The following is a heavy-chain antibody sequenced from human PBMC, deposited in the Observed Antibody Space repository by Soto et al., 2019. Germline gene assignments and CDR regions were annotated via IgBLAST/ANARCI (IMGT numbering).Heavy chain of an antibody. V-gene: IGHV4-34*01. J-gene: IGHJ5*02. D-gene: IGHD3-16*02. CDR2: INHSGST. Sequence: SETLSLTCAVYGGSFSGYYWSWIRQPPGKGLEWIGEINHSGSTDYNPSLKSRVTISVDTPKNQFSLKLSSVTAADTAVYYCARGSYDYVWGSYRYNNWFDPWGQGTLVTVSS. CDR3: ARGSYDYVWGSYRYNNWFDP. CDR1: GGSFSGYY.